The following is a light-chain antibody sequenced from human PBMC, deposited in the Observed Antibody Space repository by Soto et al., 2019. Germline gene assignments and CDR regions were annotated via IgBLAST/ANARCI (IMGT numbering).Light chain of an antibody. CDR1: SSNIGAGYD. V-gene: IGLV1-40*01. CDR2: ANI. CDR3: QSYDISLTGYVV. Sequence: QSVLTQPPSVSGAPGQRVTISCTGSSSNIGAGYDVHWYQHLPGTAPKLLIYANINRPSGVPDRFSGSRSGTSASLAITGLQAEYEADYYCQSYDISLTGYVVLGGVTKLTVL. J-gene: IGLJ2*01.